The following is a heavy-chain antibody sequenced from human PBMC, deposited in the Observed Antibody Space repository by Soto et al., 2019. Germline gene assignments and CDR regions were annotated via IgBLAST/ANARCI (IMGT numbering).Heavy chain of an antibody. CDR2: IIPILGIA. CDR1: GGTFSSYT. CDR3: ARSSSSWLPYYYYGMDV. D-gene: IGHD6-13*01. J-gene: IGHJ6*02. Sequence: SVKVSCKASGGTFSSYTISWVRQAPGQGLEWMGRIIPILGIANYAQKFQGRVTITADKSTSTAYMELSSLRSEDTAVYYCARSSSSWLPYYYYGMDVWGQGTTVTVSS. V-gene: IGHV1-69*02.